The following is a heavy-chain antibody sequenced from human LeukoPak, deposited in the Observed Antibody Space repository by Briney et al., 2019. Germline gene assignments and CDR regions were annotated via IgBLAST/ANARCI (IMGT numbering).Heavy chain of an antibody. D-gene: IGHD6-13*01. CDR2: IRHTGST. CDR3: VRLGRAAGFYFFDY. V-gene: IGHV4-34*01. J-gene: IGHJ4*02. Sequence: SETLSLTCAVYGGSFNDYYWSWLRQPPGKGLEWCGEIRHTGSTNYNPSLESRVTISIDTSKTHFSLKLTSVTAADTAVYYCVRLGRAAGFYFFDYWGQGSLVTVSS. CDR1: GGSFNDYY.